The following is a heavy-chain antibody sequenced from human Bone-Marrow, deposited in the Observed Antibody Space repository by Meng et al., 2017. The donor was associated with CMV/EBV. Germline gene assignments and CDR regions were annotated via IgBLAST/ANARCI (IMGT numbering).Heavy chain of an antibody. CDR1: GFTFSSYS. D-gene: IGHD3-10*01. Sequence: GESLKISCAASGFTFSSYSMNWVRQTPGKGLEWVAFITYTSSVIYDADSVRGRFTISRDNAKNVLYLQMNNLRPEDTALYYCARNPDRGHDGLERSLDFWGQGTLVTVSS. V-gene: IGHV3-21*06. CDR2: ITYTSSVI. J-gene: IGHJ4*02. CDR3: ARNPDRGHDGLERSLDF.